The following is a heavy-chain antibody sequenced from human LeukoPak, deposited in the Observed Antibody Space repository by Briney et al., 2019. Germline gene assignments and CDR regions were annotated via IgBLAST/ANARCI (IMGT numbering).Heavy chain of an antibody. Sequence: SETLSLTCTVSGDSISRSTYYWAWIRQPPGKGLEWIGSVYYGRSPYFNPSLESRATISVDTFKNHFSQKMSSVTAADTAVYYCARSSGTGTFSYWGQGTLVTVSS. D-gene: IGHD6-25*01. J-gene: IGHJ4*02. CDR2: VYYGRSP. CDR3: ARSSGTGTFSY. CDR1: GDSISRSTYY. V-gene: IGHV4-39*02.